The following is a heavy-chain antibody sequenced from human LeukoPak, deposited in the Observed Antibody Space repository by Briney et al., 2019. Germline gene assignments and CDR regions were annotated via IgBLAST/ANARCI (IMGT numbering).Heavy chain of an antibody. V-gene: IGHV1-2*02. CDR2: INPHSGGT. CDR1: GYTFTDYY. Sequence: ASVKVSCKASGYTFTDYYMHWVRQAPGQGLEWMGWINPHSGGTDHAQKFQGRVTMARDTSISTAYMELSRLRSDDTAVYYCARDMDSGPDFFDYWGLGTLVTVSS. J-gene: IGHJ4*02. D-gene: IGHD1-26*01. CDR3: ARDMDSGPDFFDY.